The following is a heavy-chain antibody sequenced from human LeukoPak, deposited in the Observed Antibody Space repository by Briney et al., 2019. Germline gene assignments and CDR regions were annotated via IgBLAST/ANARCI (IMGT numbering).Heavy chain of an antibody. J-gene: IGHJ1*01. D-gene: IGHD3-22*01. CDR3: ARVVQSTDSSGFYLPEYFQH. CDR1: GGSISSSSYY. Sequence: SETLSLTCTVSGGSISSSSYYWGWIRQPPGKGLEWIGRIHYSGSTYYNPSLKSRVTISVDTSKNQFSLKLRSVTAADTAVYYCARVVQSTDSSGFYLPEYFQHWGQGTLVTVSS. CDR2: IHYSGST. V-gene: IGHV4-39*07.